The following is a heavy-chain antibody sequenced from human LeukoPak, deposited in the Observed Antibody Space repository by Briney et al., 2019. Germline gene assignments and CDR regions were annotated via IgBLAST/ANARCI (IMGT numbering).Heavy chain of an antibody. J-gene: IGHJ3*02. CDR3: ARGGGDYVPAFDI. Sequence: SETLSLTCTVSGYSISSGYYWGWIRQPPGKGLEWIGSIYHSGSTYYNPSLKSRVTISVDTSKNQFSLKLSSVTAADTAVYYCARGGGDYVPAFDIWGQGTMVTVSS. CDR2: IYHSGST. CDR1: GYSISSGYY. V-gene: IGHV4-38-2*02. D-gene: IGHD4-17*01.